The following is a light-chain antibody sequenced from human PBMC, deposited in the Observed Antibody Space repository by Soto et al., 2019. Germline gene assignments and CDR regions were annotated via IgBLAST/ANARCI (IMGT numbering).Light chain of an antibody. CDR3: QQYYSYPWT. CDR1: QGISSY. J-gene: IGKJ1*01. CDR2: AAS. Sequence: IQMTQSPPSLAASVGDRVTITCRASQGISSYLAWYQQKPGQAPKLLIYAASTLQSGVPSRFSGSGSGTDFTLTISCLQSEDFATYYCQQYYSYPWTFGQGTKVDIK. V-gene: IGKV1-8*01.